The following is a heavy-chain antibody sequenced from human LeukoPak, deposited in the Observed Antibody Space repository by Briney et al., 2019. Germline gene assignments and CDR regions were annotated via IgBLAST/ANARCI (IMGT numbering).Heavy chain of an antibody. D-gene: IGHD3-22*01. Sequence: PSQTPSLTCTVSGGSISIGGYYWSWIRQHPGKGLEWIGYIYYSGSTYYNPSLKSRVTISVDTSKHQFSLKLSSVTAADTAVYYCARVRWGALYDSSGYSDYYMDVWGKGTTVTVSS. CDR1: GGSISIGGYY. CDR2: IYYSGST. CDR3: ARVRWGALYDSSGYSDYYMDV. J-gene: IGHJ6*03. V-gene: IGHV4-31*03.